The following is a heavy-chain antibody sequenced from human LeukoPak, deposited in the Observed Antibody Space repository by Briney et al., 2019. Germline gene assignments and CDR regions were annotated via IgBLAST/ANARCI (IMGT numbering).Heavy chain of an antibody. D-gene: IGHD3-22*01. J-gene: IGHJ3*02. Sequence: GASVKVSCKASGGTFSSYAISWVRQAPGQGLEWMGGIIPIFGTANYAQKFQGRVTITADESTSTAYMELSSLRSEDTAVYYCARDGDSGGYYYGGHAFDIWGQGTMVTVSS. CDR1: GGTFSSYA. CDR2: IIPIFGTA. CDR3: ARDGDSGGYYYGGHAFDI. V-gene: IGHV1-69*13.